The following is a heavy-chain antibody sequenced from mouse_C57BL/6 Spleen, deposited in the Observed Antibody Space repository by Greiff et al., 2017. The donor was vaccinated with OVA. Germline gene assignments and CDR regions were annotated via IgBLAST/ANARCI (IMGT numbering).Heavy chain of an antibody. CDR1: GYTFTSYW. J-gene: IGHJ4*01. Sequence: QVQLQQPGAELVKPGASVKLSCKASGYTFTSYWMHWVKQRPGQGLEWIGMIHPNRGSTNYNEKFKSKATLTVDKSSSTAYMQLSSLTSEDSAVYYCARAPYDYGSSYDAMDYWGQGTSVTVSS. CDR2: IHPNRGST. D-gene: IGHD1-1*01. CDR3: ARAPYDYGSSYDAMDY. V-gene: IGHV1-64*01.